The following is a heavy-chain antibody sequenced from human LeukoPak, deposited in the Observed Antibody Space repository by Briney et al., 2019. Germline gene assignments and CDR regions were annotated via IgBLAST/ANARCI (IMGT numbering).Heavy chain of an antibody. D-gene: IGHD2-8*01. J-gene: IGHJ6*03. Sequence: PSETLSLTCTVSGHSISSDHYWAWVRQPPGKGLEWIGSIYHSGSTYYGPALKSRVTISLDTSKNQFSLKLSSVTAADTAVYYCTRGPVYARYMDVWGKGTTVTVSS. CDR3: TRGPVYARYMDV. CDR1: GHSISSDHY. CDR2: IYHSGST. V-gene: IGHV4-38-2*02.